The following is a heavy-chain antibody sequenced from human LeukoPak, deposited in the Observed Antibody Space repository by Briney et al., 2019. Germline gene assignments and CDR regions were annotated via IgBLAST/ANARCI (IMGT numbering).Heavy chain of an antibody. V-gene: IGHV4-59*01. Sequence: SETLSLTCTVSGGSISSYYWSWIRQPPGKGLEWIGYIYCSGSTNYNPSLKSRVTISVDTSKNQFSLKLSSVTAADTAVYYCARENGCSGGSCYSDPGYYYYGMDVWGQGTTVTVSS. CDR3: ARENGCSGGSCYSDPGYYYYGMDV. D-gene: IGHD2-15*01. CDR2: IYCSGST. CDR1: GGSISSYY. J-gene: IGHJ6*02.